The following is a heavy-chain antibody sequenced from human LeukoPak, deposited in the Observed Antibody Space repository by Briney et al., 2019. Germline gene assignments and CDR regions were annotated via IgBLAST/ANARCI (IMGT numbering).Heavy chain of an antibody. V-gene: IGHV3-30*18. D-gene: IGHD6-13*01. CDR3: AKYSRSNLGLDP. J-gene: IGHJ5*02. CDR2: ISYDGSNK. CDR1: GFTFSSYG. Sequence: GGSLRLSCAASGFTFSSYGMHWVRQAPGKGLEWVAVISYDGSNKYYADSVKGRFTIPRDNSKNTLYLQMNSLRAEDTAVYYCAKYSRSNLGLDPWGQGTLVTVSS.